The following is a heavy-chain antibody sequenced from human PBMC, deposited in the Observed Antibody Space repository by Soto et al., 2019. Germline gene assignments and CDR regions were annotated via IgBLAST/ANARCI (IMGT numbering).Heavy chain of an antibody. CDR1: GFTFSSYA. CDR2: ISYDGSNK. V-gene: IGHV3-30-3*01. J-gene: IGHJ4*02. D-gene: IGHD2-2*01. Sequence: GGSLRLSCAASGFTFSSYAMHWVRQAPGKGLEWVAVISYDGSNKYYADSVKGRFTISRDNSKNTLYLQMNSLRAEDTAVYYCAMLGYCSSTSCYHFDYWGQGTLVTVSS. CDR3: AMLGYCSSTSCYHFDY.